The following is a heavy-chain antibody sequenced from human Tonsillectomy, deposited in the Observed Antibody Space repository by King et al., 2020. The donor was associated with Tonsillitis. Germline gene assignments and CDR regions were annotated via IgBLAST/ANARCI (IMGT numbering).Heavy chain of an antibody. CDR1: GGSISSSRYY. V-gene: IGHV4-39*01. D-gene: IGHD1-7*01. CDR3: ARLNLDDYYYYMDV. J-gene: IGHJ6*03. Sequence: QLQESGPGLVKPSETLSLTCTVSGGSISSSRYYWGWIRQPPGKGLEWIGSIYYIWGTYYNPSLKSRVTSSVDTSKNQFSLKLSSVTAADTAVYYCARLNLDDYYYYMDVWGKGTTVTVSS. CDR2: IYYIWGT.